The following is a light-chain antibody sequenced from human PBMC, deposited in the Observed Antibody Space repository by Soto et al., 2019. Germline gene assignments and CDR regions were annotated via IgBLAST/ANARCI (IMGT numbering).Light chain of an antibody. CDR2: DAS. Sequence: EIVLTQSPATLSLPPGEIATLSCRASQSVSSNLAWYQQKPGQAPRLLIYDASNRATGIPARFSGSGSGTDFTLTISSLEPEDFAVYYCQQRSNWPPWTFGQGTKVVIK. J-gene: IGKJ1*01. CDR3: QQRSNWPPWT. V-gene: IGKV3-11*01. CDR1: QSVSSN.